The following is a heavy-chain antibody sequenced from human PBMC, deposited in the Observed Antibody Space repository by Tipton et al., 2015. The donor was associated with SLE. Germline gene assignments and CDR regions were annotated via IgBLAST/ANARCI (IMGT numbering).Heavy chain of an antibody. CDR3: ARSLGYDSSLGY. J-gene: IGHJ4*02. CDR1: GGSISSSNW. V-gene: IGHV4-4*02. Sequence: GSLRLSCAVSGGSISSSNWWSWVRQPPGKGLEWIGEVYYSGSTSYNPSLKSRVTISVDKSKSQFFLKLSSVTAADTAVYYCARSLGYDSSLGYWGQGTLVTVSS. D-gene: IGHD3-22*01. CDR2: VYYSGST.